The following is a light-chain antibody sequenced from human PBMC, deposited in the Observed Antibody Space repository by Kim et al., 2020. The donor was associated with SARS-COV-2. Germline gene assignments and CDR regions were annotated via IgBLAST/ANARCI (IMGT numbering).Light chain of an antibody. CDR3: QQYYSVPLA. J-gene: IGKJ4*01. V-gene: IGKV4-1*01. CDR2: WAA. CDR1: QSVLSSANNKNF. Sequence: ATINCKSSQSVLSSANNKNFLAWYQQRPGQPPKMLISWAATRESGVPDRFSGSGSGTDFTLTISSLQAEDVAVYYCQQYYSVPLAFGGGTKVDIK.